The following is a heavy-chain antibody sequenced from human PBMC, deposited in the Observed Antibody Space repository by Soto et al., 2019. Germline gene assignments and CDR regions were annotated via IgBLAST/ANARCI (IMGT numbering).Heavy chain of an antibody. CDR2: INHSGST. CDR1: GGSFSGHY. D-gene: IGHD6-25*01. CDR3: ARGRIPAYYYGMDV. Sequence: SETLSLTCAVYGGSFSGHYWSWIRQPPGKGMEWIGEINHSGSTNYNPSLKSRVTISVDTSKNQFSLKLSSVTAADTAVYYCARGRIPAYYYGMDVWGQGTTVTVSS. J-gene: IGHJ6*02. V-gene: IGHV4-34*01.